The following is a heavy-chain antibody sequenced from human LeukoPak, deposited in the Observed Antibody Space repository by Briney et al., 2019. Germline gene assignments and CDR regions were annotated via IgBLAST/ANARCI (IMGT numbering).Heavy chain of an antibody. J-gene: IGHJ4*02. Sequence: SAPLSLTCTGSGGSISSYYWSWIRQPPGKGLEWIGYIYYSGSTNYNPSLKTRVTISVATSKNQFSLKLSSVTAADSAVYYCARSRRGYYDSSGYSPDWGQGTLVTVSS. CDR3: ARSRRGYYDSSGYSPD. V-gene: IGHV4-59*01. CDR1: GGSISSYY. CDR2: IYYSGST. D-gene: IGHD3-22*01.